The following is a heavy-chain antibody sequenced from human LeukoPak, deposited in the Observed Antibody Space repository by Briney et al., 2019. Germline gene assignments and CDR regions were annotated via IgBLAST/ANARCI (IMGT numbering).Heavy chain of an antibody. V-gene: IGHV4-61*08. CDR1: GGSISSGDYY. CDR3: AVRSSGWSRDAFDI. CDR2: IYYSGST. J-gene: IGHJ3*02. Sequence: TSETLSLTCTVSGGSISSGDYYWSWIRQPPGKGLEWIGYIYYSGSTNYNPSLKSRVTISVDTSKNQFSLKLSSVTAADTAVYYCAVRSSGWSRDAFDIWGQGTMVTVSS. D-gene: IGHD6-19*01.